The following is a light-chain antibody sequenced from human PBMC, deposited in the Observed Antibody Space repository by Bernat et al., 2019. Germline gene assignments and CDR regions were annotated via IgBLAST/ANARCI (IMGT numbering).Light chain of an antibody. Sequence: EIVLTQSPGTLSLSPGERATLSCRASQSVSSSYLAWYQQKPGQTPRLLIYGTSSRANGIPDRFSASGSGTDFTLSISRLQTEDFAVYYCHQYGSLPYTFGQGTKLEIK. CDR3: HQYGSLPYT. J-gene: IGKJ2*01. CDR1: QSVSSSY. CDR2: GTS. V-gene: IGKV3-20*01.